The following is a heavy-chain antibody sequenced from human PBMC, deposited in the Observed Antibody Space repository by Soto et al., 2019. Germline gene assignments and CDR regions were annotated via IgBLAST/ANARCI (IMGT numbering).Heavy chain of an antibody. V-gene: IGHV1-69*01. Sequence: QVQLVQSGAEVKRPGSSVKVSCQASGASFGTYAVTWVRQAPGQGLEWMGGINVPFGTANYAQQFQGRVTITADESTSTAYLDLRSLRSEDAAVYYCAAERITVAGSVYYFDFWGQGTPVTVSS. CDR1: GASFGTYA. CDR2: INVPFGTA. D-gene: IGHD6-19*01. J-gene: IGHJ4*02. CDR3: AAERITVAGSVYYFDF.